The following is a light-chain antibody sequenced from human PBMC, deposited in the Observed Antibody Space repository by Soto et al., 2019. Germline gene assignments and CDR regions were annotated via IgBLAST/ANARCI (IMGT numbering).Light chain of an antibody. CDR1: VSVSIY. CDR2: AAS. V-gene: IGKV1-39*01. J-gene: IGKJ1*01. Sequence: DIQMTQSPSSLSASVGDRVTITCRASVSVSIYLSWYQQKPGKDPKSLIYAASSLQSGVPSRFKRTGSGTDFTLTISSLQPEEFATYYCQQSSTFPWTFGQGTKVDIK. CDR3: QQSSTFPWT.